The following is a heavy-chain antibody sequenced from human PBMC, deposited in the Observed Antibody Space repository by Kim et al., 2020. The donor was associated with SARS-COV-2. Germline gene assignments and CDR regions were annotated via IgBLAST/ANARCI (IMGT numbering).Heavy chain of an antibody. V-gene: IGHV4-59*01. D-gene: IGHD6-19*01. J-gene: IGHJ4*02. CDR3: ARAQWLARSYFDY. Sequence: YNPSLKSRVTISVDTSKNQFSLKLSSVTAADTAVYYCARAQWLARSYFDYWGQGTLVTVSS.